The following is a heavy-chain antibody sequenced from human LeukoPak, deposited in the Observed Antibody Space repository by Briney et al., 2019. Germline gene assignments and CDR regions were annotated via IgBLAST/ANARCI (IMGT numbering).Heavy chain of an antibody. Sequence: SETLSLTCTVSGYSISSGYYWGWIRQPPGKGLEWIGSIYHSGSTYYNPSLKSRVTISVDTSKNQFSLKLSSVTAADTAVYYRASCAGISSTSCYYHYYYMDVWGKGTTVTVSS. V-gene: IGHV4-38-2*02. D-gene: IGHD2-2*01. CDR1: GYSISSGYY. J-gene: IGHJ6*03. CDR3: ASCAGISSTSCYYHYYYMDV. CDR2: IYHSGST.